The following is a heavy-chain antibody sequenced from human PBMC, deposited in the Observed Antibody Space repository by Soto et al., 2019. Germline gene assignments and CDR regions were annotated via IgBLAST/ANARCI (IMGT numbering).Heavy chain of an antibody. D-gene: IGHD6-13*01. CDR2: IFSNDEK. V-gene: IGHV2-26*01. Sequence: SGPTLVNPTETLTLTCTVSGFSLSNARMGVSWIRQPPGKALEWLAHIFSNDEKSYSTSLKSRLTISKDTFKSQVVLTMTNMDPVDTATYYCARIRGPAAMWDSSSWYSYYWGQRTLVTVSS. CDR1: GFSLSNARMG. CDR3: ARIRGPAAMWDSSSWYSYY. J-gene: IGHJ4*02.